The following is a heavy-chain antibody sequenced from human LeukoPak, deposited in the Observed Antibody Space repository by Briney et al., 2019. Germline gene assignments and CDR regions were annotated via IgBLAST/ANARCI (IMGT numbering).Heavy chain of an antibody. V-gene: IGHV3-7*04. CDR3: ARESKGKSSSFDS. CDR1: GFTFSSYW. D-gene: IGHD5/OR15-5a*01. J-gene: IGHJ4*02. CDR2: IEQDGSEK. Sequence: GGSLRLSCAASGFTFSSYWMSWVRQTPGKGLEWVANIEQDGSEKYDVDSVRGRFNLSRDNAKNSLSLQKNSLRAEDTAVYYCARESKGKSSSFDSWGQGTRVTVSS.